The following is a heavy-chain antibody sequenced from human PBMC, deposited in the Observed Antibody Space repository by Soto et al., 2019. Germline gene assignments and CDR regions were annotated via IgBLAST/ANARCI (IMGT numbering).Heavy chain of an antibody. D-gene: IGHD1-1*01. J-gene: IGHJ5*02. CDR1: GYNFIGYG. CDR2: ISAYNGNS. Sequence: ASVKVSCKASGYNFIGYGITWVRQAPGQGLEWMGWISAYNGNSNYAQSLQDRVTMTTDSSTATAYSELRSLRPDDTAVYFCARGMYMAWCDPWGQGTPVTVSS. CDR3: ARGMYMAWCDP. V-gene: IGHV1-18*01.